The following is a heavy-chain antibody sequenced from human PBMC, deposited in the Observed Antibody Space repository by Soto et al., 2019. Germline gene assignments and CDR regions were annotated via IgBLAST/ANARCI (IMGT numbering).Heavy chain of an antibody. Sequence: QITLKESGPTLVKPTQTLTLTCTFSGFSLSTSGVGVGWIRQPPGKALEWLALIYWDDDKRYSPSLKSRLTSTKDTSKNQVVLTMTNMDPVDTATYYCAHSGVMITMVRGVSRPYYYYYGMDVWGQGTTVTVSS. CDR3: AHSGVMITMVRGVSRPYYYYYGMDV. V-gene: IGHV2-5*02. D-gene: IGHD3-10*01. J-gene: IGHJ6*02. CDR2: IYWDDDK. CDR1: GFSLSTSGVG.